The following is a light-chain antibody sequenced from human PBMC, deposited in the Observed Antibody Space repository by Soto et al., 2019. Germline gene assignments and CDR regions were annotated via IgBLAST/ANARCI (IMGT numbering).Light chain of an antibody. J-gene: IGKJ4*01. CDR1: QSFSSY. CDR3: QQYNNWPLT. CDR2: DAS. Sequence: EIVLTQSPATLSLSPGERATLSCRASQSFSSYLAWYQQKPGQAPRLLIYDASNRATGIPARFSGSGSGTEFTLTISSLQSEDFAVYYCQQYNNWPLTFGGGTKVDIK. V-gene: IGKV3-11*01.